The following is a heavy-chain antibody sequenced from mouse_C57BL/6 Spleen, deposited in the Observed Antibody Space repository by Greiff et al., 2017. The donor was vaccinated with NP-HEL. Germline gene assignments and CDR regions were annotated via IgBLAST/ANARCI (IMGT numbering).Heavy chain of an antibody. V-gene: IGHV1-54*01. Sequence: QVQLKESGAELVRPGTSVKVSCKASGYAFTNYLIEWVKQRPGQGLEWIGEINPGSGGTNYNEKFKGKATLTADKSSSTAYMQLSSLTSEDSAVYCCARCSNYLYYFDYWGQGTTLTVSS. CDR1: GYAFTNYL. J-gene: IGHJ2*01. D-gene: IGHD2-5*01. CDR2: INPGSGGT. CDR3: ARCSNYLYYFDY.